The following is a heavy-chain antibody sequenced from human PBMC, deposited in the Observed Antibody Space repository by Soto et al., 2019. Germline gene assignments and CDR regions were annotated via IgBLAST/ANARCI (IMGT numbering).Heavy chain of an antibody. D-gene: IGHD3-22*01. J-gene: IGHJ1*01. CDR1: GGSISSSNW. Sequence: QVQLQESGPGLVKPSGTLSLTCAVSGGSISSSNWWSWVRQPPGKGLEWIGEIYHSGSTNYNPSLKSRVTISVDKSKNQFCLKLSSVTAADTAVYYCASTTPDSSGYYYRSYFQHWGQGTLVTVSS. CDR3: ASTTPDSSGYYYRSYFQH. CDR2: IYHSGST. V-gene: IGHV4-4*02.